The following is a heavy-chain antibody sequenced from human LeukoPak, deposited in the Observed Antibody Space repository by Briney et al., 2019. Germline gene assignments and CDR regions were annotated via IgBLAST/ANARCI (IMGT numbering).Heavy chain of an antibody. CDR1: GFTSSDYY. V-gene: IGHV3-11*06. CDR2: ISSSSSYT. D-gene: IGHD3-22*01. CDR3: ARDLIPTDYYDSSGYFDY. Sequence: GGSLRLSCAASGFTSSDYYMSWIRQAPGKGLEWVSYISSSSSYTNYADSVKGRSTISRDNAKNSLYLQMNSLRAEDTAVYYCARDLIPTDYYDSSGYFDYWGQGTLVTVSS. J-gene: IGHJ4*02.